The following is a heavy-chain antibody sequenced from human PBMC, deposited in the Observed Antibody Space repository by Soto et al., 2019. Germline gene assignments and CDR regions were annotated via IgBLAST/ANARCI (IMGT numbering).Heavy chain of an antibody. D-gene: IGHD3-22*01. Sequence: SETLSLTCTVSGGSISSYYWSWIRQPPGKGLEWIGYIYDSGGTNYNPSLKSRVTISVDTSKNQFSLKLSSVTAADTAVYYCARANYFDSSGPFDYWGPGTLVTVSS. CDR2: IYDSGGT. V-gene: IGHV4-59*08. CDR1: GGSISSYY. CDR3: ARANYFDSSGPFDY. J-gene: IGHJ4*02.